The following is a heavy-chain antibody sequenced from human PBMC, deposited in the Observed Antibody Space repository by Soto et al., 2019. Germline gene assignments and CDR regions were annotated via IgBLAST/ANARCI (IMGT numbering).Heavy chain of an antibody. J-gene: IGHJ6*02. D-gene: IGHD2-2*01. CDR1: GYSFSNYW. V-gene: IGHV5-10-1*04. CDR3: ARRYCSSDYCPRHYNGMDV. CDR2: IDPSDAYT. Sequence: GESLKISCKGSGYSFSNYWISWVRQMPGKVLEWMGRIDPSDAYTIYSPSFQGQVTISVDKSISTAYLQWTSLKASDTAMYYCARRYCSSDYCPRHYNGMDVWGQVXTVTVYS.